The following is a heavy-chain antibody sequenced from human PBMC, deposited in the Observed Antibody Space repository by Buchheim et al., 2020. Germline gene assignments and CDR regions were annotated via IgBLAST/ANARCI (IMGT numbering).Heavy chain of an antibody. Sequence: QVQLQESGPGLVKPSQTLSLTCTVSGGSISSGVYYWSWIRQPPGKGLEWIGYIYYSGSTYYNPSLKSRVTISVDTSKNQFSLKLSAVTAAVTAGYYCARLVDTAMFVTGNWFDPWGQGTL. V-gene: IGHV4-30-4*01. CDR2: IYYSGST. CDR1: GGSISSGVYY. D-gene: IGHD5-18*01. J-gene: IGHJ5*02. CDR3: ARLVDTAMFVTGNWFDP.